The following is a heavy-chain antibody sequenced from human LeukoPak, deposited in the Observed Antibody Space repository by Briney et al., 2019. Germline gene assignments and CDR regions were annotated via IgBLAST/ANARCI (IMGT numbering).Heavy chain of an antibody. Sequence: GGSLRLSCAASGFTFSSYAMSWVRQAPGKGLEWVSAISGSGGSTYYADSVKGRFTISRDNSKNTQYLQMNSLRAEDTAVHYCAKEHYDSSGHADYWGQGTLVTVSS. V-gene: IGHV3-23*01. CDR2: ISGSGGST. CDR1: GFTFSSYA. D-gene: IGHD3-22*01. J-gene: IGHJ4*02. CDR3: AKEHYDSSGHADY.